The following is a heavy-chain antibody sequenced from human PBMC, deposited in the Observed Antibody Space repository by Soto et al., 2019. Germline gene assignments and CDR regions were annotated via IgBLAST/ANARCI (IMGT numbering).Heavy chain of an antibody. V-gene: IGHV3-74*01. Sequence: GGSLRLSCEASGFVFTNFWMHWVRHVPGKGLAWVARIDTSGHSTNYAESVKGRFTISRDNAKNTVSLQMNSLRVEDTGVYYCAKDSWYFDLWSQGSQVTVSS. J-gene: IGHJ4*02. CDR3: AKDSWYFDL. CDR1: GFVFTNFW. CDR2: IDTSGHST. D-gene: IGHD6-13*01.